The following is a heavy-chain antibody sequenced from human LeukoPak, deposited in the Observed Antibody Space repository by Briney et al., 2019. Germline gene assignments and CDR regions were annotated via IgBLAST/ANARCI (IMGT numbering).Heavy chain of an antibody. Sequence: GGSLRLSCIGSGFTFSTHWMSWVRQAPGKGLVWVSRINKDGSSTTYADSVKGRFTISRDNAENTLYLQLSSLRGEDTAVYYCARPKDSGDSVVAFDSWGQGTLVTVSS. D-gene: IGHD4-17*01. CDR2: INKDGSST. J-gene: IGHJ4*02. CDR3: ARPKDSGDSVVAFDS. CDR1: GFTFSTHW. V-gene: IGHV3-74*01.